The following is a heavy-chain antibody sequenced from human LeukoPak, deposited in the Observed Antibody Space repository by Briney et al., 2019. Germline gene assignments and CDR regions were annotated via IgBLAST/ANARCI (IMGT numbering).Heavy chain of an antibody. J-gene: IGHJ5*02. V-gene: IGHV1-46*01. D-gene: IGHD2-15*01. CDR2: INPSGGST. CDR1: GYTFISYY. CDR3: ARVVVARMGFDP. Sequence: ASLRVSCKASGYTFISYYMYWVRDGPRQGREWMGIINPSGGSTSYAQKFQGRVSMTRDTSTSTVYMELSSLRSEDTAVYYCARVVVARMGFDPWGQGTLVTVSS.